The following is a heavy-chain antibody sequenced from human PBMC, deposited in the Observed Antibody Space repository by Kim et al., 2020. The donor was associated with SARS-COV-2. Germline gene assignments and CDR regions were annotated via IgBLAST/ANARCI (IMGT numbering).Heavy chain of an antibody. J-gene: IGHJ6*02. D-gene: IGHD3-22*01. CDR3: VRERYDSSGYQLVYYYYYGMDV. CDR2: ISYDGSNK. CDR1: GFTFSSYA. V-gene: IGHV3-30*04. Sequence: GGSLRLSCAASGFTFSSYAMHWVRQAPGKGLEWVAVISYDGSNKYYADSVKGRFTISRDNSKNTLYLQMNSLRAEDTAVYYCVRERYDSSGYQLVYYYYYGMDVWGQGTTVTVSS.